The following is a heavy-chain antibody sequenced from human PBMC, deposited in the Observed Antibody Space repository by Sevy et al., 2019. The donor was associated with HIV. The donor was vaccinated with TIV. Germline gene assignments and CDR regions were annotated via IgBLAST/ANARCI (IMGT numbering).Heavy chain of an antibody. CDR2: IYSGGST. Sequence: GGFLRLSCAASGFTVSRNYMSWVRQAPGKGLEWVSVIYSGGSTYYADSVKGRFTISRDNSKNTLYLQMNSLRAEDTAVYYCARERIVGATWGGFDYWGQGTLVTVSS. J-gene: IGHJ4*02. V-gene: IGHV3-53*01. CDR1: GFTVSRNY. CDR3: ARERIVGATWGGFDY. D-gene: IGHD1-26*01.